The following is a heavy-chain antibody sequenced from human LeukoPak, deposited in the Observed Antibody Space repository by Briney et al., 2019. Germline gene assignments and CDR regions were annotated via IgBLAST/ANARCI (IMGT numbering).Heavy chain of an antibody. D-gene: IGHD7-27*01. CDR2: LNADDKTT. CDR1: GFTFSRYW. V-gene: IGHV3-74*01. CDR3: ANLGRGAFDI. J-gene: IGHJ3*02. Sequence: SGGSLRLSCAASGFTFSRYWLHWVRQPPGKGLVWLSRLNADDKTTSYADSMKGRFTTSRDNSKNTLYLQMNSLRAEDTAVYYCANLGRGAFDIWGQGTMVTVSS.